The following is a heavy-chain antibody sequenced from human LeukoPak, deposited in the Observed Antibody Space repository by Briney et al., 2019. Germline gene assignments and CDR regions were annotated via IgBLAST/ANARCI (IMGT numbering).Heavy chain of an antibody. D-gene: IGHD3-22*01. CDR2: VDPEDGET. CDR3: ATQKRDYYDSSGLD. J-gene: IGHJ4*02. CDR1: GYTFTDYY. Sequence: ATVKISCKVSGYTFTDYYMHWVQQAPGKGLEWMGLVDPEDGETIYAEKFQGRVTINADTSTDTAYMELSSLRSEDTAVYFCATQKRDYYDSSGLDWGQGTLVTVSS. V-gene: IGHV1-69-2*01.